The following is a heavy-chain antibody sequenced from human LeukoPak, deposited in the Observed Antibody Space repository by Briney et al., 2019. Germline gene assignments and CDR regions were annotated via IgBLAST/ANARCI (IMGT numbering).Heavy chain of an antibody. J-gene: IGHJ4*02. V-gene: IGHV3-53*01. CDR3: ARAPYYYDSSGYLRFDY. CDR2: IYSGGST. D-gene: IGHD3-22*01. CDR1: GFTVSSNY. Sequence: GGSLRLSCAASGFTVSSNYMSWVRQAPGKGLEWVSVIYSGGSTYYADSVKGRFTISRDNSKNTLYLQMNSLRAEDTAVYYCARAPYYYDSSGYLRFDYWGQGTLVTVSS.